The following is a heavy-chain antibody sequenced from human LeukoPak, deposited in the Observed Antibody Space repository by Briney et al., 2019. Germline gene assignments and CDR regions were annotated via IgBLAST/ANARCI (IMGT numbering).Heavy chain of an antibody. J-gene: IGHJ2*01. CDR3: ARSSIVVVPAAMDYWYFDL. CDR1: GGSISSYY. D-gene: IGHD2-2*01. Sequence: SETLSLTCTVSGGSISSYYWSWIRQPAGKGLEWIGYIYYSGSTNYNPSLKSRVTISVDTSKNQFSLKLSSVTAADTAVYYCARSSIVVVPAAMDYWYFDLWGRGTLVTVSS. V-gene: IGHV4-59*08. CDR2: IYYSGST.